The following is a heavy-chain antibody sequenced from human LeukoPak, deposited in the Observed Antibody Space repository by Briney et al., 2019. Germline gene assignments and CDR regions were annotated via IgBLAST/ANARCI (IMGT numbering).Heavy chain of an antibody. D-gene: IGHD1-1*01. J-gene: IGHJ5*02. CDR3: ASVPGPVDENWFDP. CDR2: ISSSGSTI. V-gene: IGHV3-48*03. Sequence: PGGSLRLSCAASGFTFSSYEMNWVRQAPGKGLEWVSYISSSGSTIYYADSVKGRFTISRDNAKNSLYLQMNSLRAEDTAVYYCASVPGPVDENWFDPWGQGTLVTVSS. CDR1: GFTFSSYE.